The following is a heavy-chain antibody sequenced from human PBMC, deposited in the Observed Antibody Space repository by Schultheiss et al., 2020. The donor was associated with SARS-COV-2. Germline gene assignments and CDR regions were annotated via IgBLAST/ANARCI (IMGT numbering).Heavy chain of an antibody. CDR2: TYYRSKWYN. CDR1: GDSVSSNSAA. CDR3: ARGRSQSWGGAISLYRNCFDY. V-gene: IGHV6-1*01. J-gene: IGHJ4*02. D-gene: IGHD4-11*01. Sequence: SQTLSLTCAISGDSVSSNSAAWNWIRQSTSRGLEWLGRTYYRSKWYNDYAVSVKSRITINPDTSKNQFSLRLTSVTAADTAVYYCARGRSQSWGGAISLYRNCFDYWGQGTLVTVSS.